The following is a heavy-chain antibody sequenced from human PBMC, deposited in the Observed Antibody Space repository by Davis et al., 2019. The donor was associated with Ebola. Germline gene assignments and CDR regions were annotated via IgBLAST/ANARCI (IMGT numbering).Heavy chain of an antibody. CDR3: ARRAGELLVN. Sequence: SLKISCAASGFTFDDYAMHWVRQAPGKGLEWVSGISRNSAGIGYADSVKGRFTISRDKANNSLYLQMNSLRAEDTALYYCARRAGELLVNWGQGTLVTVSS. CDR1: GFTFDDYA. CDR2: ISRNSAGI. J-gene: IGHJ4*02. D-gene: IGHD1-26*01. V-gene: IGHV3-9*01.